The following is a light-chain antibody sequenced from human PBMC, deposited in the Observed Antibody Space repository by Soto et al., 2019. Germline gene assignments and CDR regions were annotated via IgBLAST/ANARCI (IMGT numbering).Light chain of an antibody. Sequence: EIVLTQSPGTLSLSPGERATLSCRASQSVSSSYLAWYQQKPGQAPRLLIYGASSRVTGIPDRFSGSVSGTDFTLTISRLEPEYFAVYYCQQYGSSTGTFGQGTKLEIK. CDR1: QSVSSSY. V-gene: IGKV3-20*01. J-gene: IGKJ2*01. CDR2: GAS. CDR3: QQYGSSTGT.